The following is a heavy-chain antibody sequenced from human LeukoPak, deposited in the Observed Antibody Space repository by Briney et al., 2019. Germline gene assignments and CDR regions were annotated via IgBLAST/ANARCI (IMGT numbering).Heavy chain of an antibody. CDR2: IIPIFGTA. CDR1: GGTFSSYA. D-gene: IGHD2-2*01. CDR3: ARVYCSSTSCYPGAWFDP. J-gene: IGHJ5*02. Sequence: SVKVSCKASGGTFSSYAVSWVRQAPGQGLEWMGGIIPIFGTANYAQKFQGRVTITTDESTSTAYMELSSLRSEDTAVYYCARVYCSSTSCYPGAWFDPWGQGTLVTVSS. V-gene: IGHV1-69*05.